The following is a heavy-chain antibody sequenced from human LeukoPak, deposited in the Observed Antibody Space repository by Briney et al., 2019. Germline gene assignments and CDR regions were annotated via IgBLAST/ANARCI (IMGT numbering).Heavy chain of an antibody. CDR1: GGSISSSNW. D-gene: IGHD3-3*01. J-gene: IGHJ5*02. CDR3: ARNPSITIFGVVPNWFDP. V-gene: IGHV4-4*02. CDR2: IYHSGST. Sequence: SETLSLTCAVSGGSISSSNWWSWVRQPPGKGLEWIGEIYHSGSTNYNPSLKSRVTISVDKSKNQFSLKLSPVTAADTAVYYCARNPSITIFGVVPNWFDPWGQGTLVTVSS.